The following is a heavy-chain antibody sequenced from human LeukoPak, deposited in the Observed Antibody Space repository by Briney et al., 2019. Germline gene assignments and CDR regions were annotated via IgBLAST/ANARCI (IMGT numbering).Heavy chain of an antibody. J-gene: IGHJ4*02. Sequence: GGSLRLSCVASGFTFSDAWMTWVRQAPGKGLEWVSGISGSGGSTFYVDSVKGRFTISRDNSKNTLYLQMNSLRAEDTAIYYCAKGVGAYYYDSSGYPDYWGQGTLVTVSS. CDR2: ISGSGGST. V-gene: IGHV3-23*01. CDR1: GFTFSDAW. CDR3: AKGVGAYYYDSSGYPDY. D-gene: IGHD3-22*01.